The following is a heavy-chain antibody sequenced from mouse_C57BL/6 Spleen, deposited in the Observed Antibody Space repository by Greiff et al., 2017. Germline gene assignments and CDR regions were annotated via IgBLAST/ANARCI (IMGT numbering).Heavy chain of an antibody. D-gene: IGHD2-3*01. V-gene: IGHV3-6*01. CDR3: ARGGDGYSPYYFDY. CDR1: GYSITSGYY. Sequence: VQLKESGPGLVKPSQSLSLTCSVTGYSITSGYYWNWIRQFPGNKLEWMGYISYDGSNNYNPSLKNRISITRDTSKNQFFLKLNSVTTEDTATYYCARGGDGYSPYYFDYWDQGTTLTVSS. J-gene: IGHJ2*01. CDR2: ISYDGSN.